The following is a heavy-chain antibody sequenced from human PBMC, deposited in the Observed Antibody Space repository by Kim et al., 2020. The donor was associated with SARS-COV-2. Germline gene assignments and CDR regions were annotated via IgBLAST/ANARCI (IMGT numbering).Heavy chain of an antibody. CDR2: IYYSGTS. Sequence: SETLSLTCTVSGGSISSRTHYWGWIRQPPGKGLEWIGGIYYSGTSYYNPSLKSRVTISVDTSKNQFSLRLTSVTATDTAFYHCASLSSTWYLAHWGQGTLVAVSS. CDR3: ASLSSTWYLAH. V-gene: IGHV4-39*01. D-gene: IGHD6-19*01. J-gene: IGHJ4*02. CDR1: GGSISSRTHY.